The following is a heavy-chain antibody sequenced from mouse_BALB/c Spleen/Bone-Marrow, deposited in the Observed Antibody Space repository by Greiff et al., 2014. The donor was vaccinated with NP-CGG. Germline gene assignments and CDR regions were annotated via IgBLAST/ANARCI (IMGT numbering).Heavy chain of an antibody. V-gene: IGHV14-3*02. CDR3: ATMITDWYFDV. Sequence: EVQLQQSGAELVKPGASVKLSCTASGFNIKDTYMHWVKQRPEQGLEWIGRFDPANGNTKYDPKFQGKATITADTSSNTAYLQLSSLTSEDTAVYYCATMITDWYFDVWGAGTTVTVSS. CDR2: FDPANGNT. D-gene: IGHD2-4*01. J-gene: IGHJ1*01. CDR1: GFNIKDTY.